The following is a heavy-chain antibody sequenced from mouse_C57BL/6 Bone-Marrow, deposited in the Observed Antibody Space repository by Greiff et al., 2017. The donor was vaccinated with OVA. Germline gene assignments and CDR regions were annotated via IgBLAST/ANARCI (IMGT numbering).Heavy chain of an antibody. V-gene: IGHV1-72*01. J-gene: IGHJ1*03. CDR2: IDPNSGGT. CDR1: GYTFTSYW. Sequence: QVQLQQPGAELVKPGASVKLSCKASGYTFTSYWMHWVKQRPGRGLEWIGRIDPNSGGTKYNEKFKSKATLTVDKPSSTAYMQRSSLTSEDSAVYYCARDYASYWYFDVWGTGTAVTVSS. CDR3: ARDYASYWYFDV. D-gene: IGHD2-4*01.